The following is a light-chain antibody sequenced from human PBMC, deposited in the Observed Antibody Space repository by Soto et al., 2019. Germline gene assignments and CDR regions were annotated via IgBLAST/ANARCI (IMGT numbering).Light chain of an antibody. CDR1: QSVSAN. CDR3: QQYHIWPKWT. J-gene: IGKJ1*01. CDR2: GAS. V-gene: IGKV3-15*01. Sequence: EIVMTQSPDTLSVSPGEGATLSCRASQSVSANLAWYHQRPGQAPRLLIYGASTRATGIPGRFIGGGSGTEFTITISSLQSEDFGIYFCQQYHIWPKWTFGRGTMVDIK.